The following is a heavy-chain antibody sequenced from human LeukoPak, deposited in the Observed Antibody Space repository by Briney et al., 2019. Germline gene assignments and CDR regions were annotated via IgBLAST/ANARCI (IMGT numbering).Heavy chain of an antibody. CDR3: AELGITMIGGV. Sequence: GGSLRLSCAASGFTFSNEMNWVRQAPGKGLEWVSYISSSGSTIHYADSVKGRFTISRDNAKNSLYLQMNSLRAEDTAVYYCAELGITMIGGVWGKGTTVTIPS. V-gene: IGHV3-48*03. J-gene: IGHJ6*04. CDR2: ISSSGSTI. D-gene: IGHD3-10*02. CDR1: GFTFSNE.